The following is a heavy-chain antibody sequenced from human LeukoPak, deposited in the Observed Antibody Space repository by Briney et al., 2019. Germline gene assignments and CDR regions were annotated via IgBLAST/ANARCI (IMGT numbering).Heavy chain of an antibody. D-gene: IGHD3-22*01. V-gene: IGHV4-59*01. CDR2: ICYSGRN. CDR1: GGSLSSYY. J-gene: IGHJ4*02. Sequence: ETLSLTCTVSGGSLSSYYWSWIRQPPGKGLEWIWYICYSGRNNYNPSLKSRVTISVDTSKNQFSLKVSSVTAADTAVYYCAARYYDSSGYLCPEHYGGQGILVTVS. CDR3: AARYYDSSGYLCPEHY.